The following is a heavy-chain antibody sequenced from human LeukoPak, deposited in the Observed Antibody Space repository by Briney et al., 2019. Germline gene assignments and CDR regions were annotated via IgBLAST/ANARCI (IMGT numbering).Heavy chain of an antibody. J-gene: IGHJ4*02. CDR2: INHSGST. CDR3: ARGDYGGNSRGNYYFDY. CDR1: GGSFSGYY. Sequence: PWETLSLTCAVYGGSFSGYYWSWIRQPPGKGLEWIGEINHSGSTNYNPSLKSRVTISVDTSKNQFSLKLSSVTAADTAVYYCARGDYGGNSRGNYYFDYWGQRTLVTVSS. D-gene: IGHD4-23*01. V-gene: IGHV4-34*01.